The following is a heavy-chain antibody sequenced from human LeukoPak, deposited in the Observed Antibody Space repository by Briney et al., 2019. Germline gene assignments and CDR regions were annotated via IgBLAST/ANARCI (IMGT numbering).Heavy chain of an antibody. CDR3: AREEHYDILTGYGVFDY. Sequence: SETLSLTCAVYGGSFSGYYWGWIRQPPGKGLEWIGEINHSGSTNYNPSLKSRVTISVDTSKNQFSLKLSSVTAADTAVYYCAREEHYDILTGYGVFDYWGQGTLVTVSS. D-gene: IGHD3-9*01. J-gene: IGHJ4*02. V-gene: IGHV4-34*01. CDR2: INHSGST. CDR1: GGSFSGYY.